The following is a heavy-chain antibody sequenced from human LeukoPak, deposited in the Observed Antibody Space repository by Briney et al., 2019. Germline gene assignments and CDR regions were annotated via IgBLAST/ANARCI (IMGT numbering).Heavy chain of an antibody. CDR2: IYYSGST. J-gene: IGHJ4*02. CDR1: GGSISTYY. CDR3: ARFEAYSSYYFDY. D-gene: IGHD6-19*01. Sequence: PSETLSLTCTVSGGSISTYYWSWIRQPPGKGLEWIGYIYYSGSTNYKPSLKSRVTISVDTSKNQFSLKLSSVTAADTAVYYCARFEAYSSYYFDYWGQGTLVTVSS. V-gene: IGHV4-59*01.